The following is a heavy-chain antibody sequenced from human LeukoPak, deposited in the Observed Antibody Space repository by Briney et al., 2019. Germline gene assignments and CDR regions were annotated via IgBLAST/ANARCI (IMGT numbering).Heavy chain of an antibody. CDR2: ISYDGSNK. CDR3: ASPYYYDRSGYYYAPDY. D-gene: IGHD3-22*01. V-gene: IGHV3-30-3*01. Sequence: GGSLRLSCAASGFTFSSYSMHWVRQAPGKGLEWVAVISYDGSNKYFADSVKGRFTISRDNYNNTLYLQMSSLRAEDTAVYYCASPYYYDRSGYYYAPDYWGQGTLVTVSS. J-gene: IGHJ4*02. CDR1: GFTFSSYS.